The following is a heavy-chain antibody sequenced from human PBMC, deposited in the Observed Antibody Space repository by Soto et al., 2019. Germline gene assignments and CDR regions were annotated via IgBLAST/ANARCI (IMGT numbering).Heavy chain of an antibody. Sequence: GESLKISCKGSGYNFTNHWIGWVRQMPGKGLEWMGVIFPGDSDTRYSPSFQGQVTISADKSTSTAHLQWGSLRASDTAMYYCARGYCTSISCYSTFNYWGQGTLVTVSS. CDR3: ARGYCTSISCYSTFNY. D-gene: IGHD2-2*01. CDR2: IFPGDSDT. J-gene: IGHJ4*01. CDR1: GYNFTNHW. V-gene: IGHV5-51*01.